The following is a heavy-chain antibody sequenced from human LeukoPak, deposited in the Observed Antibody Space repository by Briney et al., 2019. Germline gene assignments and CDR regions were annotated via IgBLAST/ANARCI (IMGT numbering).Heavy chain of an antibody. V-gene: IGHV4-34*01. Sequence: SETLSLTCAVYSGSFSGYYWSWIRQPPGKGLEWIGEINHSGSTNYNPSLKSRVTISVDTSKNQFSLKLSSVTAADTAVYYCARGSPQFDPWGQGTLVTVSS. CDR2: INHSGST. CDR3: ARGSPQFDP. J-gene: IGHJ5*02. CDR1: SGSFSGYY.